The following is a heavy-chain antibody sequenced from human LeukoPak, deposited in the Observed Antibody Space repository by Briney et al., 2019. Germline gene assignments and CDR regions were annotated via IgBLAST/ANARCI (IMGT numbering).Heavy chain of an antibody. CDR3: ATGGRDGYQDY. CDR2: ISSSGSTI. J-gene: IGHJ4*02. CDR1: GFTFSSYV. D-gene: IGHD5-24*01. V-gene: IGHV3-48*04. Sequence: GGSLRLSCAASGFTFSSYVMSWVRQAPGKGLEWVSYISSSGSTIYYADSVKGRFTISRDNAKNSLYLQMNSLRAEDTAVYYCATGGRDGYQDYWGQGTLVTVSS.